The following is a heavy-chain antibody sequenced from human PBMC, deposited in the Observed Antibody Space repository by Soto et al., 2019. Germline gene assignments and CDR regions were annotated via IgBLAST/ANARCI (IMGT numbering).Heavy chain of an antibody. CDR3: ARVYYDSSGYYLHDAFDI. J-gene: IGHJ3*02. V-gene: IGHV1-69*01. D-gene: IGHD3-22*01. CDR1: GGTFSSYA. CDR2: IIPIFGTA. Sequence: QVQLVQSGAEVKKPGSSVKVSCKASGGTFSSYAISWVRQAPGQGLEWMGGIIPIFGTANYAQKFQGRVTITEDESTSTAYMELSSLRSEDTAVYYCARVYYDSSGYYLHDAFDIWGQGTMVTVSS.